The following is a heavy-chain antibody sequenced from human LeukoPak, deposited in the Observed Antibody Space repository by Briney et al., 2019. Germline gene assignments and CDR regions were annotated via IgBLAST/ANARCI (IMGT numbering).Heavy chain of an antibody. CDR1: GYSISSGYF. V-gene: IGHV4-38-2*02. J-gene: IGHJ4*02. CDR3: ARDRVTMVRGDSY. Sequence: SETLSLTCTVSGYSISSGYFWGWIRQSPGTGLEWIGSIFHSGYTYYNPSLESRVTISVDTSKNQFSLKLRSVTAADTAVYYCARDRVTMVRGDSYWGQGTLVTVSS. CDR2: IFHSGYT. D-gene: IGHD3-10*01.